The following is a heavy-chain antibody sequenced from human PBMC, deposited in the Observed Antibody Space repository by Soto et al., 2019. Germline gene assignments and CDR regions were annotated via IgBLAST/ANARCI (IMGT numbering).Heavy chain of an antibody. D-gene: IGHD3-22*01. V-gene: IGHV3-23*01. Sequence: GGSLRLSCAASGFTFSSYAMSWVRQAPGKGLEWVSAISGSGGSTYYADSVKGRFTISRDNSKNTLYLQMNSLRAEDTAVYYCAKVIDSSGYVTPTTVFDYWGQGTLVTVSS. J-gene: IGHJ4*02. CDR3: AKVIDSSGYVTPTTVFDY. CDR2: ISGSGGST. CDR1: GFTFSSYA.